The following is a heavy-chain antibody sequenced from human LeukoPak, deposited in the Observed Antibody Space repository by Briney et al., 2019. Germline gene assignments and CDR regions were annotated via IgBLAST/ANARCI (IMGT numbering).Heavy chain of an antibody. CDR1: GFTFSSYI. CDR2: VWYDGSED. CDR3: AKELDGFDI. Sequence: GGSLRLSCAGSGFTFSSYIMHWVRQTPGKGLEWVALVWYDGSEDYYRDSVKGRFTISRDNSKNTLYLQMNSLKVEHTAVYYCAKELDGFDIWGQGTKVTVSS. V-gene: IGHV3-30*02. J-gene: IGHJ3*02.